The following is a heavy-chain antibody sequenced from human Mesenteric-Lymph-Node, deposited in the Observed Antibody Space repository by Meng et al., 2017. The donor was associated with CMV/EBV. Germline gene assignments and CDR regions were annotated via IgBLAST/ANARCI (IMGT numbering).Heavy chain of an antibody. J-gene: IGHJ3*02. CDR1: GGSISSSNCY. CDR3: APRYCSSTRCSRTFDI. CDR2: IYYSGNT. V-gene: IGHV4-39*07. Sequence: GSLRLSCTVSGGSISSSNCYWGWIRQPPGKGLEWIASIYYSGNTYYNPSLKSRVTISVDTSKNQFSLNLTSVTAADTAVYYCAPRYCSSTRCSRTFDIWGQGTMVTVSS. D-gene: IGHD2-2*01.